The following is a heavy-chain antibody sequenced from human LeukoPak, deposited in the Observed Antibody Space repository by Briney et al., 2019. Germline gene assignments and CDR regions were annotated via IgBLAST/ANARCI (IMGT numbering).Heavy chain of an antibody. Sequence: GGSLRLSCAGPGFTFSSFSMNWVRQAPGKGLEWVSSISSASAYMFYADSVKGRFTISRDNAKDSLYLQMDSLRAEDTAVYYCARGPPYIVSTRGGGYDYWGRGTLVTVSS. CDR1: GFTFSSFS. CDR3: ARGPPYIVSTRGGGYDY. V-gene: IGHV3-21*01. D-gene: IGHD5/OR15-5a*01. CDR2: ISSASAYM. J-gene: IGHJ4*02.